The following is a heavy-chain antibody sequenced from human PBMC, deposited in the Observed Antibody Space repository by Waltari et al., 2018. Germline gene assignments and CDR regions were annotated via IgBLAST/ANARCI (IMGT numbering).Heavy chain of an antibody. CDR3: AKQKDYFDY. CDR1: GGSISSSSYY. V-gene: IGHV4-39*01. J-gene: IGHJ4*02. CDR2: IYYSGSN. Sequence: QLQLQESGPGLVKPSETLSPTCTVSGGSISSSSYYWGWIRQPPGKGLEWIGSIYYSGSNCYNPTLKSRVTISVDTSKSQFSLKLSSVTAADTAVYYCAKQKDYFDYWGQGTLVTVSS.